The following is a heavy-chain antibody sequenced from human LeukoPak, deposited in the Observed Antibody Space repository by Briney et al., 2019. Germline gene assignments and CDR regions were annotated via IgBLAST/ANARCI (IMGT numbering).Heavy chain of an antibody. CDR3: ASPYSGYDYNFDH. Sequence: AGSLRLSCSASGFTFSSYAMHWVRQAPGKGLEYVSSISSNGGSTYYADSVKGRFTISRDNSKNTLFLQMSSLRTEDAAVYYCASPYSGYDYNFDHWGQGTLVTVSS. J-gene: IGHJ4*02. V-gene: IGHV3-64D*06. D-gene: IGHD5-12*01. CDR1: GFTFSSYA. CDR2: ISSNGGST.